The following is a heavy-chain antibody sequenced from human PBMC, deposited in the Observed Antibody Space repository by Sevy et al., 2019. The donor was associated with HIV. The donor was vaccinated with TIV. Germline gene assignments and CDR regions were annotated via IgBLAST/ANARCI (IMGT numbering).Heavy chain of an antibody. CDR1: GYTFNMYG. CDR3: ARHRPQGVVIIPGSSYHYGADL. Sequence: ASVKVSCKASGYTFNMYGISWVRQAPGQGLEWMGWISAYSGDKEYRQMFRGRVTLTTDTYTNTAYMELRRLTSDDTAVYYGARHRPQGVVIIPGSSYHYGADLWGQGTMVTVSS. V-gene: IGHV1-18*04. J-gene: IGHJ6*02. CDR2: ISAYSGDK. D-gene: IGHD3-3*01.